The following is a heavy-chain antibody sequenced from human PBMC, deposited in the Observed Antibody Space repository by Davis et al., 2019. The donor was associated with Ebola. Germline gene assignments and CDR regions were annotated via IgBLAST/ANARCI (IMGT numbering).Heavy chain of an antibody. J-gene: IGHJ6*02. CDR2: IRYDGSNK. Sequence: PGGSLRLSCAASGFTFSSYWMSCVRQAPGKGLEWVTFIRYDGSNKYYGDSVKGRFTISRDNSKNTLYLQMNSLRTEDTAVYYCAKDTYYYDSSGYFYYYYGMDVWGQGTTVTVSS. CDR3: AKDTYYYDSSGYFYYYYGMDV. D-gene: IGHD3-22*01. V-gene: IGHV3-30*02. CDR1: GFTFSSYW.